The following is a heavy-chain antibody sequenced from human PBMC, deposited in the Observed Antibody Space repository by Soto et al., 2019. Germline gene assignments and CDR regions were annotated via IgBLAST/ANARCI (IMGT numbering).Heavy chain of an antibody. CDR1: GYTFSNQG. V-gene: IGHV1-18*01. Sequence: QVQLVQSGGEVKRPGASVKVSCKTSGYTFSNQGITWVRQAPGQPLEWLGWISLYSDGTNYAQKFQGRVSMTTATSTPTAYMELRSLRSDDTAVYYCARVVPGAEAWFGPWGQGTLVTVSS. D-gene: IGHD2-2*01. J-gene: IGHJ5*02. CDR3: ARVVPGAEAWFGP. CDR2: ISLYSDGT.